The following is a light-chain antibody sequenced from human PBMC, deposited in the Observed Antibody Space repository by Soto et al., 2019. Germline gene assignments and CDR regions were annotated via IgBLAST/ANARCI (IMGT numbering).Light chain of an antibody. CDR1: SSDVGGYNY. CDR2: DVN. J-gene: IGLJ2*01. Sequence: QSVLTQPPSASGSPGQSVTISCTGTSSDVGGYNYVSWYQQHPGKAPKLMIYDVNKRPSGVPDRFSGSKSGNTASLTVSGLQDEDEADYYCSSYGGSNNFVVFGGGTKLTVL. V-gene: IGLV2-8*01. CDR3: SSYGGSNNFVV.